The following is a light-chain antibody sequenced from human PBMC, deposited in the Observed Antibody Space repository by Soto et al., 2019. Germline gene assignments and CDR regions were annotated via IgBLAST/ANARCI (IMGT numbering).Light chain of an antibody. CDR1: QAVNTR. V-gene: IGKV3D-11*01. CDR2: LAS. CDR3: QHTYTTPQT. Sequence: EIVLTQSPATLSSFPGDRVTLSCRASQAVNTRLAWYQHKPGQAPRLLIYLASNRAAGVPARFSGSGSGTDFTLTISDVEPEDFAVYYCQHTYTTPQTFGQGTMVDIK. J-gene: IGKJ1*01.